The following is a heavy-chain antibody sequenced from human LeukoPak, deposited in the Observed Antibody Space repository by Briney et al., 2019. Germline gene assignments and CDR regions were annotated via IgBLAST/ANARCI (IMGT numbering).Heavy chain of an antibody. Sequence: SETLSLTCAVYGGSFSGYYWSWIRQPPGKGLEWIGYIYYSGSTYYNPSLKSRVTISVDTSKNQFSLKLSSVTAADTAVYYCARVLDYYDSSGYYYLAFDYWGQGTLVTVSS. CDR2: IYYSGST. V-gene: IGHV4-30-4*01. CDR1: GGSFSGYY. CDR3: ARVLDYYDSSGYYYLAFDY. J-gene: IGHJ4*02. D-gene: IGHD3-22*01.